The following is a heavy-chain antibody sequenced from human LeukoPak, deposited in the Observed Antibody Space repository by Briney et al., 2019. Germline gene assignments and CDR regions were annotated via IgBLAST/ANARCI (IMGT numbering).Heavy chain of an antibody. Sequence: SVKVSCKASGFTFTSSAVQWVRQARGQRLEWIGWIVVGSGNTNYAQKFQERVTITRGMSTSTAYMELSSLRSEDTAVYYCAADGEAHDAFDIWGQGTMVTVSS. J-gene: IGHJ3*02. CDR1: GFTFTSSA. CDR3: AADGEAHDAFDI. V-gene: IGHV1-58*01. CDR2: IVVGSGNT.